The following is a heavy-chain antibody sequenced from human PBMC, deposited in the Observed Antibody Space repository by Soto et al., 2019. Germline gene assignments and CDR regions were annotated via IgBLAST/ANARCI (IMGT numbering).Heavy chain of an antibody. V-gene: IGHV4-39*01. CDR3: ARLAGYCSGTSCYGYYGMDV. D-gene: IGHD2-2*01. J-gene: IGHJ6*02. CDR2: FHYSGRT. CDR1: GGSISSGPYS. Sequence: SETLSLTCSVSGGSISSGPYSWGWIRQPPGKGLEWIGTFHYSGRTYYSPSLESRVTISVDTSKNQFSLKVSSVTAADTAVFYCARLAGYCSGTSCYGYYGMDVWCQGTTVT.